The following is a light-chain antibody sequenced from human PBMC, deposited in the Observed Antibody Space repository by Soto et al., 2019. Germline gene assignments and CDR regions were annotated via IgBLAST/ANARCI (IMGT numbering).Light chain of an antibody. CDR1: SSDIGSYNY. J-gene: IGLJ1*01. CDR2: EVT. Sequence: QSVLTQPASVSGSPGQSITISCTGTSSDIGSYNYVSWYQQHPGKVPELMIYEVTNRPSGVSNRFSGSKSDNTASLTISGLQAEDEADYYCSSYTSRGTLVFGTVTKLTVL. V-gene: IGLV2-14*01. CDR3: SSYTSRGTLV.